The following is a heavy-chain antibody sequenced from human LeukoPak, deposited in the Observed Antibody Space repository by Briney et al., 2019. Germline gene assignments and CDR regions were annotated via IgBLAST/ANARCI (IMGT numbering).Heavy chain of an antibody. D-gene: IGHD3-10*01. CDR1: GDSISRYY. CDR3: ARLSRITMVRGVIFDP. V-gene: IGHV4-59*01. J-gene: IGHJ5*02. CDR2: IYYTGST. Sequence: SETLSLTCTVSGDSISRYYWSWIRQPPGKGLEWIGYIYYTGSTNYNPSLKSRVTITVDTSKNQFSLRLSSVTAADTAVYYCARLSRITMVRGVIFDPWGQGTLVTVSS.